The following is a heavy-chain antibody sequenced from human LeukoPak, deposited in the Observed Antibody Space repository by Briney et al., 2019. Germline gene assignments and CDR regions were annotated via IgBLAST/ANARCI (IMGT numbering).Heavy chain of an antibody. J-gene: IGHJ4*02. CDR1: GGSISSGAYY. CDR2: IYYSGST. CDR3: ARASSTGLDY. V-gene: IGHV4-31*03. D-gene: IGHD4-11*01. Sequence: SETLSLTCSVSGGSISSGAYYWTWIRQHPGKGLEWIGYIYYSGSTYYNPSLKSRVTISVDTSKNQFSLKLYSVTAADTAVYYCARASSTGLDYWGQGTLVTVSS.